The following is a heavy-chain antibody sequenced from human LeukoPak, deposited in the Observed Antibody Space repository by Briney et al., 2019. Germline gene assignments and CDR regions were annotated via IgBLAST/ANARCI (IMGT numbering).Heavy chain of an antibody. Sequence: GGSLRLSCAASGFTVSSNYMSWVRQAPGKGLEWVSVIYSGGSTYYADSVKGRFTISRDNSKNTLYLQMNSLRAEDTAVYYCAKDGCGGDCYNDYWGQGTLVTVSS. CDR3: AKDGCGGDCYNDY. CDR2: IYSGGST. V-gene: IGHV3-53*01. J-gene: IGHJ4*02. D-gene: IGHD2-21*02. CDR1: GFTVSSNY.